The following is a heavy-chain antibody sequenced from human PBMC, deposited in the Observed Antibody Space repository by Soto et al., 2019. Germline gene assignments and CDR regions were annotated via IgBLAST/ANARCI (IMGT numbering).Heavy chain of an antibody. V-gene: IGHV1-69*13. CDR3: ARDGNIVVRGVIMH. CDR2: IIPIFGTA. Sequence: ASVKVSCKASVGTLSSYAISWVRQAPGQGLEWMGGIIPIFGTANYAQKFQGRVTITADESTSTAYMELSSLRSEDTAVYYCARDGNIVVRGVIMHWGQGTLATVS. J-gene: IGHJ4*02. D-gene: IGHD3-10*01. CDR1: VGTLSSYA.